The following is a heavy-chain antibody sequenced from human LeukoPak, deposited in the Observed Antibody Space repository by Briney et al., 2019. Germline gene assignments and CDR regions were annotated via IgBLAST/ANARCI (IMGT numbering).Heavy chain of an antibody. CDR2: ISGCGGST. Sequence: PGVSLRLLCAASGFPFSSYAMSWVRQARGKGLEWVSAISGCGGSTYYADSVRGRFTISRDNSKNTLYLQMNSLRAEDTAVYYCAKSQAAVSGPYDYWGQGTLVTVSS. CDR1: GFPFSSYA. J-gene: IGHJ4*02. V-gene: IGHV3-23*01. D-gene: IGHD5-12*01. CDR3: AKSQAAVSGPYDY.